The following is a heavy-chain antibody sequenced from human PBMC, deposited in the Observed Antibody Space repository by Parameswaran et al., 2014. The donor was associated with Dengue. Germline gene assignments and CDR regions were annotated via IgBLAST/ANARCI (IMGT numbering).Heavy chain of an antibody. V-gene: IGHV3-48*03. CDR2: ISSTDSTI. D-gene: IGHD2-2*01. CDR3: ARGLGYCSGTTCRFLDYYTMGV. Sequence: VRQMPGKGLEWVSYISSTDSTIYYADSVKGRFTISRDNAKNSLYLQMNSLRAEDTGVYYCARGLGYCSGTTCRFLDYYTMGVWGQGTTVTVSS. J-gene: IGHJ6*02.